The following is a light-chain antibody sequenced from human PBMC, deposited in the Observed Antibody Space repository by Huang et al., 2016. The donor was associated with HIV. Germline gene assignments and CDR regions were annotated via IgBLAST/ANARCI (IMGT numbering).Light chain of an antibody. CDR2: VAS. J-gene: IGKJ2*01. Sequence: EIVLTQSPGTLSLSPGEGATLSCRASQRINNNYLVWFQQKPGQPPRLLIYVASSRATGVPDRFTGSGSGTDFNLTISRLETEDFAMYFCQHYGTSPQTFGQGTKLEIK. CDR3: QHYGTSPQT. V-gene: IGKV3-20*01. CDR1: QRINNNY.